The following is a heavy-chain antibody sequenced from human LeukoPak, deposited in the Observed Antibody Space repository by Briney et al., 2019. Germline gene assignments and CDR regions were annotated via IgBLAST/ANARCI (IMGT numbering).Heavy chain of an antibody. CDR1: SGSIFSSNW. CDR2: IFHSGST. V-gene: IGHV4-4*02. J-gene: IGHJ6*03. CDR3: AREPQGITMVRGVIYYYYYYMDV. Sequence: TSETLSLTCTVSSGSIFSSNWWSWVRQPPGKGLEWIGQIFHSGSTYYNPSLKSRVTISVDTSKNQFSLKLSSVTAADTAVYYCAREPQGITMVRGVIYYYYYYMDVWGKGTTVTVSS. D-gene: IGHD3-10*01.